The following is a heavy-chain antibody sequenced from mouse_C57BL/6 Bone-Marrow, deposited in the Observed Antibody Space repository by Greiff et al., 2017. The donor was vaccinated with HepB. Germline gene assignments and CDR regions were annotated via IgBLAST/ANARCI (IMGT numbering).Heavy chain of an antibody. V-gene: IGHV5-2*01. J-gene: IGHJ4*01. CDR3: ARPGYDYDDYAMDY. D-gene: IGHD2-4*01. Sequence: DVKLEESGGGLVQPGESLKLSCESNEYEFPSHDMSWVRKTPEKRLELVAAINSDGGSTYYPDTMERRFIISRDNTKKTLYLQMSSLRSEDTALYYCARPGYDYDDYAMDYWGQGTSVTVSS. CDR2: INSDGGST. CDR1: EYEFPSHD.